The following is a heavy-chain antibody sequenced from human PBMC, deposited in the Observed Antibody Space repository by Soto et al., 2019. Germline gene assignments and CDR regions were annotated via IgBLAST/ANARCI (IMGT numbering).Heavy chain of an antibody. CDR3: AKVSRKGSAIDFDC. J-gene: IGHJ4*02. D-gene: IGHD3-10*01. V-gene: IGHV1-8*01. CDR1: GYTFSNYD. Sequence: QVQLVQSGAELKKPGASVKVSCKASGYTFSNYDMNWVRQATGQGPEWIGWVNANNGDTGYAQKFQGRVTLTTDISTTTAYMELTSLRSEDTAIYYCAKVSRKGSAIDFDCWGQGPLVPVSS. CDR2: VNANNGDT.